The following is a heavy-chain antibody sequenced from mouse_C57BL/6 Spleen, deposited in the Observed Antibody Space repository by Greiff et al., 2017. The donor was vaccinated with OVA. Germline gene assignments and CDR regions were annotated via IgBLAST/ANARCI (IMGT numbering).Heavy chain of an antibody. CDR2: INPSTGGT. CDR3: ARWVHYFDY. Sequence: VQLQQSGPELVKPGASVKISCKASGYSFTGYYMNWVKQSPEKSLEWIGEINPSTGGTTYNQKFKAKATLTVDKSSSTAYMQLKSLTSEDSAVYYCARWVHYFDYWGQGTTLTVSS. J-gene: IGHJ2*01. V-gene: IGHV1-42*01. CDR1: GYSFTGYY. D-gene: IGHD2-14*01.